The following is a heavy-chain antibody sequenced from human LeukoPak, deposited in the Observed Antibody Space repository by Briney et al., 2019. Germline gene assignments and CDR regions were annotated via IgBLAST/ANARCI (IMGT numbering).Heavy chain of an antibody. CDR2: IWYDGSNK. D-gene: IGHD7-27*01. Sequence: GRSLRLSCAASGFTFSSYGMHWVRQAPGKGLEWVAVIWYDGSNKYYADSVKGRFTISRDNSENTLYLQMNSLRAEDTAVYYCASLTDALIDYWGQGTLVTVSS. J-gene: IGHJ4*02. V-gene: IGHV3-33*01. CDR1: GFTFSSYG. CDR3: ASLTDALIDY.